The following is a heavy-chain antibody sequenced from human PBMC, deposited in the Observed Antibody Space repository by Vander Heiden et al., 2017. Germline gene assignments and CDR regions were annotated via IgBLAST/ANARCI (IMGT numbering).Heavy chain of an antibody. CDR3: AKVRVVQAAIPH. Sequence: EVQLLESGGGLVQPGGSLRLSCAASGFTFSSYAMSWVRQAPGKGLEWVSAISGSGGSTYYADSVKGRFTISRDNSKNTLYLKMNSMRAEDTAVYYCAKVRVVQAAIPHWGQGTLVTVSS. V-gene: IGHV3-23*01. J-gene: IGHJ4*02. D-gene: IGHD2-2*01. CDR1: GFTFSSYA. CDR2: ISGSGGST.